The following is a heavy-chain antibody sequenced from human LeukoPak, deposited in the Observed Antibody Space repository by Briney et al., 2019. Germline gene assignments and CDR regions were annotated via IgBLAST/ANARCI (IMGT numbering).Heavy chain of an antibody. D-gene: IGHD2-2*01. J-gene: IGHJ4*02. CDR1: GGSISSYY. Sequence: SETLSLTCTVSGGSISSYYGSWIRQPAGKGLEWIGRIYTSGSTNYNPSLKSGVTTSVATSKNQFSLKLSSATAADTAVYYCAREMSAAIPDYWGQGTLVTVSS. V-gene: IGHV4-4*07. CDR3: AREMSAAIPDY. CDR2: IYTSGST.